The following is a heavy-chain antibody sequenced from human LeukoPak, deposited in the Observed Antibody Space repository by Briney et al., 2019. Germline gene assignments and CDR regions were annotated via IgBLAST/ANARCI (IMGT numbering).Heavy chain of an antibody. J-gene: IGHJ4*02. Sequence: GGSLRLSCEASGFTFSSYWMHWVRQAPGKGLVWVSRINSDGSSTNYADSVKGRFTISRDNAKNTLYLQMNGLRAEDTAVYYCARAFGDYTFDYWGQGTLVTVSS. V-gene: IGHV3-74*01. CDR1: GFTFSSYW. D-gene: IGHD4-17*01. CDR2: INSDGSST. CDR3: ARAFGDYTFDY.